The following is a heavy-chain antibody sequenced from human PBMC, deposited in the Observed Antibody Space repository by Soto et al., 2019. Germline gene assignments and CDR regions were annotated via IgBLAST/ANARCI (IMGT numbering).Heavy chain of an antibody. V-gene: IGHV4-59*01. J-gene: IGHJ4*02. Sequence: SETLSLTCTVSGGSISSYYWSWIRQPPGKGLEWIGYIYYSGSTNYNPSLKSRVTISVDTSKNQFSLKLSSVTAADTAVYYCASYCGGDCSTDFRGRGTLVTVSS. CDR2: IYYSGST. CDR1: GGSISSYY. CDR3: ASYCGGDCSTDF. D-gene: IGHD2-21*02.